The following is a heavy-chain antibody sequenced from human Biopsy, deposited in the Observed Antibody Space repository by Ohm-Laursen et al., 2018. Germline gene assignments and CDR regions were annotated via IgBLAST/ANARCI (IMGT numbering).Heavy chain of an antibody. CDR2: IIPIFETI. Sequence: SVKVSCKASGYNFNSYGISWVRQAPGQGPEWMGGIIPIFETIDYAPKFQDRVTITADESTRTAYMELSSLKSEDTAVYYCARRYCSSTSCSPPFYSWFDPWGQGTLVTVSS. V-gene: IGHV1-69*13. J-gene: IGHJ5*02. D-gene: IGHD2-2*01. CDR3: ARRYCSSTSCSPPFYSWFDP. CDR1: GYNFNSYG.